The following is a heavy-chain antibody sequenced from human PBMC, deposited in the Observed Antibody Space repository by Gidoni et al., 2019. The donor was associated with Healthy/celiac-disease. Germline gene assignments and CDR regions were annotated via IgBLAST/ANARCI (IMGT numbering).Heavy chain of an antibody. J-gene: IGHJ5*02. V-gene: IGHV3-23*01. CDR2: ISGSGGST. CDR1: GFTFSSYA. CDR3: AKGGEGDTMVRGHNWFDP. D-gene: IGHD3-10*01. Sequence: EVQLLESGGGLVQPGGSLRLSCAASGFTFSSYAMSWVRQAPGKGLEWVSAISGSGGSTYYADSVKGRFTISRDNSKNTLYLQMNSLRAEDTAVYYCAKGGEGDTMVRGHNWFDPWGQGTLVTVSS.